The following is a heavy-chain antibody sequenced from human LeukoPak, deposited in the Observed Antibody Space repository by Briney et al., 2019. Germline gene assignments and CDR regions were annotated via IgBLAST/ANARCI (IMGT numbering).Heavy chain of an antibody. CDR2: IRYDGSNK. D-gene: IGHD3-22*01. CDR3: AKKKQSSGYNFNWFDP. CDR1: GFTFSSYE. Sequence: PGGSLRLSCAASGFTFSSYEMNWVRQAPGKGLEWVAFIRYDGSNKYYADSVKGRFTISRDNSKNTLYLQMNSLRAEDTAVYYCAKKKQSSGYNFNWFDPWGQGTLVTVSS. J-gene: IGHJ5*02. V-gene: IGHV3-30*02.